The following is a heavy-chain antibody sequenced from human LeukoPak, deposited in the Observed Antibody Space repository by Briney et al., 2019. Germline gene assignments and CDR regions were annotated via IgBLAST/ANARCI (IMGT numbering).Heavy chain of an antibody. CDR1: GFTVSSNY. CDR2: LYSGGNT. J-gene: IGHJ4*02. CDR3: ARSPPEYSYFNY. Sequence: GGSLRLSRAASGFTVSSNYMNWVRQAPGKGLEWVSVLYSGGNTFYTDSVKDRFTISRDNSKNTLYLQMNSLRAEDSAVYYCARSPPEYSYFNYWGQGTLVTVSS. V-gene: IGHV3-66*01. D-gene: IGHD4-11*01.